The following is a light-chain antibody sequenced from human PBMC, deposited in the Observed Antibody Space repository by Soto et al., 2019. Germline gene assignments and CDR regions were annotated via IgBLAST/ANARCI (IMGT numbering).Light chain of an antibody. J-gene: IGKJ4*01. Sequence: EVVLTQSPATLSLSPGERATLSCRASQSIGRNLAWYQQKPGQAPRLLIYDASNSATGIPARFSGSGSGTDFTLTISSLEPEDFAVYFCQHRSTWPLTFGGGTKVEIK. V-gene: IGKV3-11*01. CDR3: QHRSTWPLT. CDR2: DAS. CDR1: QSIGRN.